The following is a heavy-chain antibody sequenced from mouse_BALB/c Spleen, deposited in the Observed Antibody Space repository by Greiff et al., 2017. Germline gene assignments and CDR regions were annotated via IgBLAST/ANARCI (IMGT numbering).Heavy chain of an antibody. V-gene: IGHV1S81*02. CDR2: INPSNGGT. CDR1: GYTFTSYY. Sequence: LVESGAELVKPGASVKLSCKASGYTFTSYYMYWVKQRPGQGLEWIGEINPSNGGTNFNEKFKSKATLTVDKSSSTAYMQLSSLTSEDSAVYYCTRLGFDYWGQGTTLTVSS. CDR3: TRLGFDY. J-gene: IGHJ2*01. D-gene: IGHD4-1*01.